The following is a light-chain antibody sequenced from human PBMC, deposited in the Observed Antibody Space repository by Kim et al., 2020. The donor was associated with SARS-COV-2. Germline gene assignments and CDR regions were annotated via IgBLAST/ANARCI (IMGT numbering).Light chain of an antibody. Sequence: QSALTQPASVSGSPGQSITISCTGTSSDVGGYNYVSLYQQHPGKAPKLMIYDVSKRPSGVSNRFSGSKSGNTASLTISGLQAEDEADYYCSSYTSSSTSFGVVTQLTVL. CDR1: SSDVGGYNY. CDR2: DVS. V-gene: IGLV2-14*01. J-gene: IGLJ2*01. CDR3: SSYTSSSTS.